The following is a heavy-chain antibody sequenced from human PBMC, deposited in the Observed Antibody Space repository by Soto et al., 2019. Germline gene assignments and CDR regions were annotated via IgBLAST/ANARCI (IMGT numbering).Heavy chain of an antibody. CDR2: IYPGDSRT. J-gene: IGHJ5*02. CDR3: VRDLAYGGNSDWFDP. D-gene: IGHD2-21*02. Sequence: PGESLKISCKGSGYSFTSYWIAWVRQMPGRGLEWMGIIYPGDSRTRYSPSFEGQVTISADKSISTAYLQWSSLKASDTAMYYCVRDLAYGGNSDWFDPWGHGTLVTVS. V-gene: IGHV5-51*01. CDR1: GYSFTSYW.